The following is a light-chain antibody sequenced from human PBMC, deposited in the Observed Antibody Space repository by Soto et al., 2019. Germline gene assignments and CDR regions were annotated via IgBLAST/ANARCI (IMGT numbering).Light chain of an antibody. CDR2: EVS. J-gene: IGLJ1*01. CDR1: SSDVGGYNY. Sequence: QSVLTQHASVSGSPGQSITISCTGTSSDVGGYNYVSWYQQHPGKAPKLMIYEVSNRPSGVSNRFSGSKSGNTASLTISGLQAEDEADYYCSSYTSSSTLVFGNGTKLTVL. V-gene: IGLV2-14*01. CDR3: SSYTSSSTLV.